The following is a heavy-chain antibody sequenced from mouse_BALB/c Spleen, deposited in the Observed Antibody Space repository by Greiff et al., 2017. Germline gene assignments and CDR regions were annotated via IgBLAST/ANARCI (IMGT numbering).Heavy chain of an antibody. V-gene: IGHV5-17*02. CDR3: ARSWPIRWDFDV. CDR1: GFTFSSFG. Sequence: EVKLMESGGGLVQPGGSRKLSCAASGFTFSSFGMHWVRQAPEKGLEWVAYISSGSSTIYYADTVKGRFTISRDNPKNTLFLQMTSLRSEDTAMYYCARSWPIRWDFDVWGAGTTVTVSS. CDR2: ISSGSSTI. D-gene: IGHD6-5*01. J-gene: IGHJ1*01.